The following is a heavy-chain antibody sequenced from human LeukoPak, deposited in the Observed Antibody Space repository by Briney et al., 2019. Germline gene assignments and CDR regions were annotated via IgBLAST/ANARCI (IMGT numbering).Heavy chain of an antibody. CDR3: AKDAQRGFDYSNSLDK. D-gene: IGHD4-11*01. Sequence: GRSLMLSCATSGFTFSHYGMHWVRQAPGKGLEWVAVIWSDGTNNFYGDPVKGRFTISRDNFQRTVYLQMNSLRAEDTAVYYCAKDAQRGFDYSNSLDKWGQGTLVTVSS. J-gene: IGHJ4*02. CDR2: IWSDGTNN. CDR1: GFTFSHYG. V-gene: IGHV3-33*06.